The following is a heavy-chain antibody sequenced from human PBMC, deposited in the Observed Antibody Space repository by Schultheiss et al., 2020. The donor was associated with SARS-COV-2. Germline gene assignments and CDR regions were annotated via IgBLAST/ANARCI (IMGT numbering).Heavy chain of an antibody. CDR2: IWYDGSNK. CDR1: GFTFSSYS. J-gene: IGHJ3*02. CDR3: ARSKGMFWSGYYNDAFDI. Sequence: GGSLRLSCAASGFTFSSYSMNWVRQAPGKGLEWVAVIWYDGSNKYYADSVKGRFTISRDNSKNTLYLQMNSLRAEDTAVYYCARSKGMFWSGYYNDAFDIWGQGTMVTVSS. D-gene: IGHD3-3*01. V-gene: IGHV3-33*08.